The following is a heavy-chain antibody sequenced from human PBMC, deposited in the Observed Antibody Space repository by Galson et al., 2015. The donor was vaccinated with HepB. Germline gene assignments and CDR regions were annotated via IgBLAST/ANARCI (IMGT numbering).Heavy chain of an antibody. CDR2: ISPDGGGT. V-gene: IGHV1-2*02. D-gene: IGHD7-27*01. CDR1: EYTFAGHY. J-gene: IGHJ4*02. Sequence: SVKVSCKASEYTFAGHYLHWVRQAPGEGLEWMGWISPDGGGTHYAQKFQGRVTMTRATSRDTSISTVYMELSSLKSDDTAVYYCARDNNWGPDYWGQGTLVTVSS. CDR3: ARDNNWGPDY.